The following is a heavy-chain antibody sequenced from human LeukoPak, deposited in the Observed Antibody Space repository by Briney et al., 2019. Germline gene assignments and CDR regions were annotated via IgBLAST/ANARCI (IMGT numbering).Heavy chain of an antibody. J-gene: IGHJ6*02. CDR3: ARDVVVAAIYYYYGMDV. V-gene: IGHV3-23*01. CDR1: GFTFSSYA. Sequence: GGSLRLSCAASGFTFSSYAMSWVRQAPGKGLEWVSVISGSGGSTYSADSVKGRFTISRDNSKNTLYLQMNSLRAEDTAVYYCARDVVVAAIYYYYGMDVWGQGTTVTVSS. CDR2: ISGSGGST. D-gene: IGHD2-15*01.